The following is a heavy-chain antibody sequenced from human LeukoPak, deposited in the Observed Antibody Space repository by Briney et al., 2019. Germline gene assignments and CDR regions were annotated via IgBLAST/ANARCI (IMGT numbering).Heavy chain of an antibody. V-gene: IGHV4-34*01. CDR3: ASLVPSSSWTRRYYGMDV. CDR1: GGSFSGYY. CDR2: INHSGST. J-gene: IGHJ6*02. D-gene: IGHD6-13*01. Sequence: PSETLSLTCAVYGGSFSGYYWSWIRQPPGKGLEWIGEINHSGSTNYNPSLKSRVTISVDTSMNQFSLKLSSVTAADTAVYYCASLVPSSSWTRRYYGMDVWGQGTTVTVSS.